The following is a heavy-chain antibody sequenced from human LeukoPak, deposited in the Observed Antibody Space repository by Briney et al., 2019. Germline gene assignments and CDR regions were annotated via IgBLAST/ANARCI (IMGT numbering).Heavy chain of an antibody. CDR2: INPNSGGT. CDR1: GYTFTGYY. V-gene: IGHV1-2*02. J-gene: IGHJ5*02. CDR3: ARDKGGAIFGWFDP. D-gene: IGHD3-10*02. Sequence: ASVKVSCKASGYTFTGYYMHWVRQAPGQGLEWMGWINPNSGGTNYAQKFQGRVTMTRDPSISTAYMELSRLRSDDTAVYSCARDKGGAIFGWFDPWGQGTLVTVSP.